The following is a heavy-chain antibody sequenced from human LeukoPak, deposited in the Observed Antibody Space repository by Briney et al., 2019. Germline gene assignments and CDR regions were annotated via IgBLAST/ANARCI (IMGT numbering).Heavy chain of an antibody. V-gene: IGHV3-23*01. Sequence: GGSLRLSCAASGFIFANYAMHWVRQAPGKGLEWVSGISWNSGGRTYYADSVKGRFTISRGNSKNTLYLQMNSLRAEDTAVYYCAKVTYGSGTYGAFDYWGQGTLVTVSS. J-gene: IGHJ4*02. CDR3: AKVTYGSGTYGAFDY. CDR2: ISWNSGGRT. CDR1: GFIFANYA. D-gene: IGHD3-10*01.